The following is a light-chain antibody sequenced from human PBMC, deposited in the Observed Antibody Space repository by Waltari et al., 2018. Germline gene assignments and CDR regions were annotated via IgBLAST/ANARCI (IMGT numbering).Light chain of an antibody. CDR1: QRLVHSAGNTY. CDR3: MQCTHWPRT. V-gene: IGKV2-30*02. CDR2: KVS. Sequence: DVVMTQSPVSLPVTLGQPASISCCSSQRLVHSAGNTYLDWFQQKPGQSPRRLIYKVSRRDSGVPDRFSGSGSGTDFTLKISRVEAEDVGVYYCMQCTHWPRTFGQGTRVQIK. J-gene: IGKJ1*01.